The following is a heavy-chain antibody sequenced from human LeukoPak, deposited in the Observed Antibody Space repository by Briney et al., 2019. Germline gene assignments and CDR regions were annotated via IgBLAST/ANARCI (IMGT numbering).Heavy chain of an antibody. J-gene: IGHJ4*02. CDR2: IWYDGSNK. CDR3: ARARSLTAGYYFDY. V-gene: IGHV3-33*01. Sequence: GGSLRLSCAASGFTFSSYGMHWVRQAPGKGLEWVAVIWYDGSNKYYADSVKGRFTISRDNSKNTLYLQMNSLRAEDTAVYYCARARSLTAGYYFDYWGQGTLVTVSS. CDR1: GFTFSSYG.